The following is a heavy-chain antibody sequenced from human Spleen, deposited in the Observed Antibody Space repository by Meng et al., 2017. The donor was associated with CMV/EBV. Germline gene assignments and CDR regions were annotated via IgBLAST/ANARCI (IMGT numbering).Heavy chain of an antibody. CDR2: INSDGSDT. D-gene: IGHD1-1*01. CDR1: GFTFSSYW. V-gene: IGHV3-74*01. Sequence: GESLKISCAASGFTFSSYWMHWVRQVPGKGLVWVSRINSDGSDTSYADSVKGRFTISRDNAKDTLYLQMNSLRAEDTAVYYCGSPWNYWGQGTLVTVSS. CDR3: GSPWNY. J-gene: IGHJ4*02.